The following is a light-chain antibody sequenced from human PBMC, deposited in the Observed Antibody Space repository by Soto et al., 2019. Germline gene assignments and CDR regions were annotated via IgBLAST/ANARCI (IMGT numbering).Light chain of an antibody. CDR1: QGINTY. J-gene: IGKJ1*01. CDR3: QQYDSFPRT. Sequence: DIQMTQSPSSLSASVGDRVTITCRASQGINTYLAWFQQRPGRAPKSLIYATYRLQSGVPSKFSGSGSGTDYNLTISSLQPEDIATYYCQQYDSFPRTFGQGTKVEIK. V-gene: IGKV1-16*02. CDR2: ATY.